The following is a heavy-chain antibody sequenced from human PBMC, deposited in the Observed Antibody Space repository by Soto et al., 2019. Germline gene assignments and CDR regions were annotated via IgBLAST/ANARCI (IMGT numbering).Heavy chain of an antibody. D-gene: IGHD6-19*01. Sequence: QVQLVQSGAEVKKPGASVKVSCKVSGYTLTELSIHWVRQAPGKGLEWMGGFDPEDGKTIYAQKFRGRVTMTEDTSTDTVYLKLSSLRSEDTAMYYCATYQWLLPHFDYWGQGTLVTVSS. CDR3: ATYQWLLPHFDY. CDR1: GYTLTELS. V-gene: IGHV1-24*01. J-gene: IGHJ4*02. CDR2: FDPEDGKT.